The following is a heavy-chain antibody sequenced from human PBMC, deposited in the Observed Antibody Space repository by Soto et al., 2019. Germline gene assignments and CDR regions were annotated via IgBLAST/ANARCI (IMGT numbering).Heavy chain of an antibody. Sequence: PGGSLRLSCAASGFTFHDYAMHWVRQAPGKGLEWVSGISWNGGSLDYADSVKGRFTISRDNAKNSLYLQMHSLRAEDTASYYCVKDIGAADGTGGYYGMDVWGQGNTITV. D-gene: IGHD6-13*01. J-gene: IGHJ6*02. CDR3: VKDIGAADGTGGYYGMDV. CDR1: GFTFHDYA. V-gene: IGHV3-9*01. CDR2: ISWNGGSL.